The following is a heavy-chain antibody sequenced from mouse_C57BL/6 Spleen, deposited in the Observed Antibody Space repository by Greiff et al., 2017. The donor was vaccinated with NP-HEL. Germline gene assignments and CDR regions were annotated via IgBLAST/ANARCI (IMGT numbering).Heavy chain of an antibody. CDR2: IDPNSGGT. CDR3: TRGAYDPWFAY. CDR1: GYTFTSYW. J-gene: IGHJ3*01. Sequence: QVQLKQSGAELVKPGASVKLSCKASGYTFTSYWMHWVKQRPGRGLEWIGRIDPNSGGTKYNEKFKSKATLTVDKPSSTAYMQLSSLTSEDSAVYYCTRGAYDPWFAYWGQGTLVTVSA. D-gene: IGHD2-3*01. V-gene: IGHV1-72*01.